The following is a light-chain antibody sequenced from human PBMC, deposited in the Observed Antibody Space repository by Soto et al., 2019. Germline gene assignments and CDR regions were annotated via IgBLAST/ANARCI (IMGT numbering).Light chain of an antibody. Sequence: EIVMTQSPATLSVSPGERATLSCRASQSVSSNLAWYQQKPGQAPRLLIYGASTRATGIPARFSGSGSGTEFTLTISNLLSEDSAVYNCRHYDHSPALTFGVGTKVEIK. CDR2: GAS. V-gene: IGKV3-15*01. J-gene: IGKJ4*01. CDR3: RHYDHSPALT. CDR1: QSVSSN.